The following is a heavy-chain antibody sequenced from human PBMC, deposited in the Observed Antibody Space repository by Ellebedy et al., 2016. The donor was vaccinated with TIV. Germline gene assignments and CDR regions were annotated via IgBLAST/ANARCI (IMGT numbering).Heavy chain of an antibody. D-gene: IGHD3-10*01. V-gene: IGHV1-18*04. CDR2: ISAYNGNT. J-gene: IGHJ4*02. Sequence: ASVKVSXKASSYTFTSYGISWVRQAPGQGLERMGWISAYNGNTNYAQKLQGRVTMTTDTSTSTAYMELSSLRSEDTAVYYCATNRVWFGELLPPDYWGQGTLVTVSS. CDR3: ATNRVWFGELLPPDY. CDR1: SYTFTSYG.